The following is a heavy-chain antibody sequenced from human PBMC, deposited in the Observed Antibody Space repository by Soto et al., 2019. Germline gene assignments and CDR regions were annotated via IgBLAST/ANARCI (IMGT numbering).Heavy chain of an antibody. Sequence: QVQLVQSGAEEKKPGASVKVSCKASGYTFTSYAMHWVRQAPGQRLEWMGWINAGNGNTKYSQKFQGRVTITRDTSASTAYMELSSLRSEDTALYYCSGSYSYYGMDVWGQGTTVTVSS. J-gene: IGHJ6*02. CDR1: GYTFTSYA. CDR3: SGSYSYYGMDV. D-gene: IGHD3-10*01. CDR2: INAGNGNT. V-gene: IGHV1-3*05.